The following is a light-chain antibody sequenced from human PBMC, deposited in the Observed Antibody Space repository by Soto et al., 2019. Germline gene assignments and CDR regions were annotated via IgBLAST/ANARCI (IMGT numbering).Light chain of an antibody. V-gene: IGLV2-14*01. CDR3: SSYTSSSTPCV. CDR2: DVS. J-gene: IGLJ3*02. Sequence: QSALTQPASVSGSPGQSITISCTGTSSDVGGYNYVSWYQQHPGKAPKLMIYDVSNRPSGVPNRFSGSKSGNTASLTISGLQAEDEADYYCSSYTSSSTPCVFGGGTKLTVL. CDR1: SSDVGGYNY.